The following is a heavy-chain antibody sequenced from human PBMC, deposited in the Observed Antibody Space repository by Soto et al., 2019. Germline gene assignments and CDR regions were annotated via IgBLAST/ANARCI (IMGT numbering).Heavy chain of an antibody. Sequence: SETLSVTCAVAGVYISSTSWWTWVRQTPGKGLEWIGEMWPSGGTTYNPSLQNRVTISVDNSKNHLSLTLTSVTAADTAIYYCARCLHCSNGGRFDPWXQGALVTVSS. V-gene: IGHV4-4*02. CDR3: ARCLHCSNGGRFDP. CDR1: GVYISSTSW. CDR2: MWPSGGT. J-gene: IGHJ5*02. D-gene: IGHD2-8*01.